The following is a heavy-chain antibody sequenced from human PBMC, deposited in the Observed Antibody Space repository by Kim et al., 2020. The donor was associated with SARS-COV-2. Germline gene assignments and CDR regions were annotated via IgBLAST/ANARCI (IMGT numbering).Heavy chain of an antibody. D-gene: IGHD5-12*01. J-gene: IGHJ5*02. CDR3: ASLYSGYDYPWVS. V-gene: IGHV4-34*01. CDR2: IDHSGST. CDR1: GGSFSGYY. Sequence: SETLSLTCGVYGGSFSGYYWSWIRQPPGKGLEWIGEIDHSGSTNYNPSLKSRVTISVDMSKNQFSLKLSSVTAADTAVYYCASLYSGYDYPWVSWGQGTLVTVSS.